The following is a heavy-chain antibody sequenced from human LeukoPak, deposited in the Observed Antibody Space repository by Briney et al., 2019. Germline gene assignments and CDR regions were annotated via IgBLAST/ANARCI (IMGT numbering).Heavy chain of an antibody. Sequence: KASETLSLTCTVSGGSICNNYWSWFRQPPGKGLEWIGYIYYSGSTNYNPSLKSRVTISVDTSKNQFSLKLSSVTAADTAVYYCARVSGRVEEWLVRGWFDPWGQGTLVTVSS. CDR1: GGSICNNY. D-gene: IGHD6-19*01. CDR3: ARVSGRVEEWLVRGWFDP. CDR2: IYYSGST. J-gene: IGHJ5*02. V-gene: IGHV4-59*01.